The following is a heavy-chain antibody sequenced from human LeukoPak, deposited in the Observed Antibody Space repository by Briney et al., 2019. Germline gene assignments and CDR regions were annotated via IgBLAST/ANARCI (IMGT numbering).Heavy chain of an antibody. CDR3: ARDSDNSGYFDY. D-gene: IGHD3-22*01. CDR2: ISSSGNTI. V-gene: IGHV3-48*03. Sequence: PGGSLRLSCAASGFTFSSYEMNWVRQAPGKGLEWVSYISSSGNTIYYTDSVKGRFTISRDNAKNSLYLQMNSLRAEDTAIYYCARDSDNSGYFDYWGQGTLVNVSS. J-gene: IGHJ4*02. CDR1: GFTFSSYE.